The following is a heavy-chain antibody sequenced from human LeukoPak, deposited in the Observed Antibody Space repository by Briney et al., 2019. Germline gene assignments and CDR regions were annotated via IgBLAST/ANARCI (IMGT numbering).Heavy chain of an antibody. CDR2: IWYDGSNK. CDR1: GFTXXSXG. D-gene: IGHD4-23*01. CDR3: ARSDVTVGPTGMLY. J-gene: IGHJ4*02. V-gene: IGHV3-33*01. Sequence: SLRLSCXXXGFTXXSXGMHWVRQAPGKGLEWVAVIWYDGSNKYYADSVKGLFTISRDNSKNTLYLQMNSLRAEDTAVYYCARSDVTVGPTGMLYWGEGTLVTVSS.